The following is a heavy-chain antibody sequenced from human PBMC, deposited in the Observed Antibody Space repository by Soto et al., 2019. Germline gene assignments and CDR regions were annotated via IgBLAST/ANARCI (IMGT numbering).Heavy chain of an antibody. Sequence: ASVKVSCKASGYTFTSYAMHWLRQSPGQRLEWMGWINAGNGNTKYSQKFQGRVTITRDTSASTAYMELSSLRSEDTAVYYCARDAMYGPENYGMDVWGQGTTVTVSS. V-gene: IGHV1-3*01. CDR1: GYTFTSYA. J-gene: IGHJ6*02. CDR2: INAGNGNT. CDR3: ARDAMYGPENYGMDV. D-gene: IGHD2-8*01.